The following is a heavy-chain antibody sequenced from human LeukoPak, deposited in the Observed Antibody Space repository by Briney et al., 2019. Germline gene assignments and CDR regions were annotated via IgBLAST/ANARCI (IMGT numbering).Heavy chain of an antibody. CDR3: ARDKYQLPYEIDY. CDR1: GYTFTNYG. V-gene: IGHV7-4-1*02. D-gene: IGHD2-2*01. J-gene: IGHJ4*02. Sequence: ASVKVSCKASGYTFTNYGMNWVRQAPGQGLEWMGWINNNTGNPTYAQGFTGRLVFSLDTSVSTAYLQISSLRAEDTALYYCARDKYQLPYEIDYWGQGTLVTVSS. CDR2: INNNTGNP.